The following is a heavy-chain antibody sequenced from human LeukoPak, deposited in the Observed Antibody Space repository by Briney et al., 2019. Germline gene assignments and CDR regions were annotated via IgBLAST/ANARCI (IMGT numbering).Heavy chain of an antibody. CDR1: GFTFSSYA. V-gene: IGHV3-23*01. J-gene: IGHJ4*02. CDR3: AKATGDYEYYYDY. D-gene: IGHD4-17*01. CDR2: ISGSGGST. Sequence: GGSLRLSCAASGFTFSSYAMSWVRQAPGKGLEWVSAISGSGGSTYYADSVEGRFTISRDNSKNTLYLQMNSLRAEDTAVYYCAKATGDYEYYYDYWGQGTLVTVSS.